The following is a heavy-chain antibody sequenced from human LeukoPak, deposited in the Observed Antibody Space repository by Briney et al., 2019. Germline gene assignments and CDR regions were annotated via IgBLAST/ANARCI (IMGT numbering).Heavy chain of an antibody. D-gene: IGHD2-2*01. CDR2: IYTSGST. CDR3: ARQVVVVPAAPNWFDP. CDR1: DGSISSGSYY. J-gene: IGHJ5*02. V-gene: IGHV4-61*02. Sequence: SQTLSLTCTVSDGSISSGSYYWSWIRQPAGKGLEWIGRIYTSGSTNYNPSLKSRVTISVDTSKNQFSLKLSSVTAADTAVYYCARQVVVVPAAPNWFDPWGQGTLVTVSS.